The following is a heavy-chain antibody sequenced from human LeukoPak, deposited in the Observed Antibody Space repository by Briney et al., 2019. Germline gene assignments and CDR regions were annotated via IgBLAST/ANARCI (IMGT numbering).Heavy chain of an antibody. CDR1: GASISNYY. D-gene: IGHD2-15*01. V-gene: IGHV4-4*07. Sequence: SETLSLTCTVSGASISNYYWSWIRQPAGKGLEWIGRIYISESTNYNPSLKSRVTMSVDTSKNQFSLKLTSVTAADTAVYYCARPPRHDFDDSRVHDAFDIWGQGTMVTVSS. J-gene: IGHJ3*02. CDR2: IYISEST. CDR3: ARPPRHDFDDSRVHDAFDI.